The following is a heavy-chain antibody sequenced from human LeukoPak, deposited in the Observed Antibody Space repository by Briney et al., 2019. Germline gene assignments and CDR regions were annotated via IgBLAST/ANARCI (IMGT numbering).Heavy chain of an antibody. J-gene: IGHJ4*02. Sequence: SETLSPTCSVSGVSIFSYYWNWIRQPPGKGLEWIGYVHYSGSTNYNPSLKSRVTISVDTSKSQFSLKLSSATAADTAVYYCATGRSIRYFDYWGQGTLLTVSS. D-gene: IGHD3-9*01. V-gene: IGHV4-59*08. CDR1: GVSIFSYY. CDR2: VHYSGST. CDR3: ATGRSIRYFDY.